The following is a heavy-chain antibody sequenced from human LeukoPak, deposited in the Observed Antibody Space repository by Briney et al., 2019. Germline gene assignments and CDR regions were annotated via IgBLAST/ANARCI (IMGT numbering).Heavy chain of an antibody. CDR1: GGTFSSYA. CDR3: ARDISIAVAGNLYYYYYMDV. CDR2: INPSGGST. D-gene: IGHD6-19*01. Sequence: GASVKVSCKASGGTFSSYAISWVRQAPGQGLEWMGIINPSGGSTSYAQKFQGRVTMTRDMSTSTVYMELSSLRSEDTAVYYCARDISIAVAGNLYYYYYMDVWGKGTTVTVSS. J-gene: IGHJ6*03. V-gene: IGHV1-46*01.